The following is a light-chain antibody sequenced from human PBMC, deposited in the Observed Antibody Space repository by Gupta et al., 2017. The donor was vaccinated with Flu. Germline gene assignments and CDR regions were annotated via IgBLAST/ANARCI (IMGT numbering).Light chain of an antibody. V-gene: IGKV1-9*01. CDR1: QGISTY. CDR3: QQVDRYPWT. J-gene: IGKJ1*01. CDR2: AAS. Sequence: EIQLTQSPSFLSASVGDRVTITCRASQGISTYLAWYQQKPGKSPNLLIYAASFLQSGVPSRFSGLASGTEFTLTISSLQPEDFATYFCQQVDRYPWTFGQGTKVENK.